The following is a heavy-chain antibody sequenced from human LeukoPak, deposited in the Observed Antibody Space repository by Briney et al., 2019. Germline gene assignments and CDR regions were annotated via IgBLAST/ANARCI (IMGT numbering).Heavy chain of an antibody. CDR1: GGTFSSYA. CDR2: IIPILGIA. Sequence: ASVKVSCKASGGTFSSYAISWVRQAPGQGLEWMGRIIPILGIANYAQKFQGSVTITADRSTSTAYMELSSLRCEDTDVYYCERDQDYYDSSGSASYSDYWGQGTLVTVSS. V-gene: IGHV1-69*04. J-gene: IGHJ4*02. CDR3: ERDQDYYDSSGSASYSDY. D-gene: IGHD3-22*01.